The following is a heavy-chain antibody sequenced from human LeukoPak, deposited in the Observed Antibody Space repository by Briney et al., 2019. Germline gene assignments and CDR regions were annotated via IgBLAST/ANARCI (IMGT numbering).Heavy chain of an antibody. CDR2: IYYSGST. J-gene: IGHJ4*02. V-gene: IGHV4-31*11. Sequence: SETLSLTCAVYGGSFSGYYWSWIRQHPGKGLEWIGYIYYSGSTYYNPSLKSRVTISVDTSKNQFSLKLSSVTAADTAVYYCAREYSNYYFDYWGQGTLVTVSS. D-gene: IGHD4-11*01. CDR1: GGSFSGYY. CDR3: AREYSNYYFDY.